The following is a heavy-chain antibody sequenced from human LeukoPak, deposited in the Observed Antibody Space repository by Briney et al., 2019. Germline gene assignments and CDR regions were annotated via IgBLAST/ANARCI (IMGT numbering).Heavy chain of an antibody. V-gene: IGHV3-7*01. CDR2: IRPDGSEK. CDR1: GFTFRSSW. J-gene: IGHJ4*02. CDR3: AKFGRGTSPGH. Sequence: GGSLRLSCAASGFTFRSSWMSWVRLAPGKGLERVGNIRPDGSEKQYVDSVKGRFTISRDNAQNSLFLQMNSLRAEDTAVYYCAKFGRGTSPGHWGQGTLVTVSS. D-gene: IGHD3-16*01.